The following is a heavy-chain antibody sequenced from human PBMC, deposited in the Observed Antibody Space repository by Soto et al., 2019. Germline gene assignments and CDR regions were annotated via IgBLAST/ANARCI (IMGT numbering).Heavy chain of an antibody. Sequence: TLALTCTVYGVSISSYYWTWIRQPPGKGLEWIGYIYYSGSTNYNPSLKSRVTISVDTSKNQFSLKLSSVTAADTAVYYCASLGSGMSLNYWGQGTLVTVSS. V-gene: IGHV4-59*01. CDR3: ASLGSGMSLNY. CDR2: IYYSGST. CDR1: GVSISSYY. D-gene: IGHD3-10*01. J-gene: IGHJ4*02.